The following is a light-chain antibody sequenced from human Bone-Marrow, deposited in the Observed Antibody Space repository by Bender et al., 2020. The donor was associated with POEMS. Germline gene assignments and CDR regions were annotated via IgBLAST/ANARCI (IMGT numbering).Light chain of an antibody. CDR1: SSDIGGYDY. V-gene: IGLV2-14*03. CDR2: DVT. J-gene: IGLJ2*01. CDR3: QSYDSSLNAI. Sequence: QSALAQPASVSGSPGQSITISCTGASSDIGGYDYVSWYQQQPGKAPKLMIFDVTNRPSGVPDRFSGSDSGTSASLAITGLQAEDEAVYYCQSYDSSLNAIFGGGTKVTVL.